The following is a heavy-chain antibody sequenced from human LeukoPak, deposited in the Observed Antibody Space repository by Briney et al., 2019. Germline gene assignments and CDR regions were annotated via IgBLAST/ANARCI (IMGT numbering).Heavy chain of an antibody. Sequence: SETLSLTCTVSGGSISGYYWSWIRQPAGKGLEWIGRIYTIGNTNYNPSLESRVTMSLDTSKNQFSLKLSSVTAADTAVYYCARDRAAGTYDAFDIWGQGTMVTVSS. CDR2: IYTIGNT. D-gene: IGHD6-13*01. J-gene: IGHJ3*02. CDR3: ARDRAAGTYDAFDI. CDR1: GGSISGYY. V-gene: IGHV4-4*07.